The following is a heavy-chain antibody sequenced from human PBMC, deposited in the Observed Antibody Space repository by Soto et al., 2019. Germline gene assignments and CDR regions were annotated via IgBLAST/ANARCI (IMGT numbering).Heavy chain of an antibody. Sequence: QITLKEFGPPLVKPTQTLTLTCAFSGLSVSTSGVGVGWIRQPPGKALEWLAYIYWDDDKGYSPSLKSRLTTXKXNXXNQVVLMMTNMDPVDTATYYCAHRLTSTWRNSWYTWGQGTLVTVSS. J-gene: IGHJ4*02. V-gene: IGHV2-5*02. CDR3: AHRLTSTWRNSWYT. D-gene: IGHD6-13*01. CDR1: GLSVSTSGVG. CDR2: IYWDDDK.